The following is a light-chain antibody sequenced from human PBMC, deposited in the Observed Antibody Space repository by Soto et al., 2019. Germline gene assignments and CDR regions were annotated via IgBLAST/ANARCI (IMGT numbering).Light chain of an antibody. J-gene: IGLJ3*02. V-gene: IGLV1-47*01. Sequence: QSVLTQPPSASGTPGQRVTISCSGRSSNIGSNYVYWYQQLPGTAPKLLIYRNDQRPSGVPDRFSASKSGTSASPAISGLRSEDEADYYCAAWDDSLSGPVFGGGTKLTVL. CDR1: SSNIGSNY. CDR2: RND. CDR3: AAWDDSLSGPV.